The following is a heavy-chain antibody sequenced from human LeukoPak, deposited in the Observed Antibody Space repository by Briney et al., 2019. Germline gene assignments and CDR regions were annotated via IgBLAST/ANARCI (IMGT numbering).Heavy chain of an antibody. V-gene: IGHV3-20*04. CDR1: GFTFDDYG. Sequence: GGSLRLSCAASGFTFDDYGMSWVRQAPGKGLEWVSGINWNGGSTGYADSVKGRFPISRDNAKNSLYLQMNSLRAEDTALYYCARDAGGASRRYFDYWGQGTLVTVSS. D-gene: IGHD3-16*01. CDR2: INWNGGST. J-gene: IGHJ4*02. CDR3: ARDAGGASRRYFDY.